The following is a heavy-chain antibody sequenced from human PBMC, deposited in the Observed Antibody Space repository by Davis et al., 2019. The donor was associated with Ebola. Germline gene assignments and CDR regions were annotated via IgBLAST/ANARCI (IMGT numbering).Heavy chain of an antibody. CDR2: ISYSGST. J-gene: IGHJ6*04. Sequence: SETLSLTCTVSGGSISSYYWSWIRQPPGKGMEWIGYISYSGSTNDNPSLKSRVTISVDTSKNQFSLKLSSVTAADTAIYYCARAILWFGESSSLPPYYYGMDVWGKGTTVTVSS. V-gene: IGHV4-59*01. CDR3: ARAILWFGESSSLPPYYYGMDV. CDR1: GGSISSYY. D-gene: IGHD3-10*01.